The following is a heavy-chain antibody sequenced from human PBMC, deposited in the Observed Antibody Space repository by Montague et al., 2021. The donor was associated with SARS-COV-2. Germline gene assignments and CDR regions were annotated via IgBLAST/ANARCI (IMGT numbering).Heavy chain of an antibody. CDR1: RFTFSTYG. V-gene: IGHV3-23*01. CDR3: ARDQNYGMDV. J-gene: IGHJ6*02. CDR2: IHGRGDGT. Sequence: SRRLSCAASRFTFSTYGMYWVRQPPGKGLEWVSEIHGRGDGTYYADSVKGRFTISRDNSKNTLYLQMNSLRGEDTAVYYCARDQNYGMDVWGQGTTVIVSS.